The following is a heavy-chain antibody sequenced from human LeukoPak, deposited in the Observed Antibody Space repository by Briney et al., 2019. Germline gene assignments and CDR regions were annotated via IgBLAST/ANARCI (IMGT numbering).Heavy chain of an antibody. J-gene: IGHJ4*02. CDR1: GFTFSSYA. V-gene: IGHV3-23*01. CDR3: AKGYDILTGYYLDY. CDR2: ISGSGGST. Sequence: GGSLRLSCAASGFTFSSYAMSWVRQAPGKGLEWVSAISGSGGSTYYADSVKGRFTISRDNSKNTLYLQMNSLRAEDTAVCYCAKGYDILTGYYLDYWGQGTLVTVSS. D-gene: IGHD3-9*01.